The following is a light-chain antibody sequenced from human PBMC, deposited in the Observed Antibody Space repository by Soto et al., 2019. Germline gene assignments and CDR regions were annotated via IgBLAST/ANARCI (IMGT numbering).Light chain of an antibody. V-gene: IGKV3-15*01. J-gene: IGKJ2*01. CDR2: GAS. Sequence: EIVMTQSPATLSVSPGERATLSCRASQSVSSYLAWYQQKPGQAPRLLIYGASTRATGIPARFSGSGSGTEFTLNISSLQSEDFAVYYCQQYNSWPPKYTFGQGTKLEIK. CDR1: QSVSSY. CDR3: QQYNSWPPKYT.